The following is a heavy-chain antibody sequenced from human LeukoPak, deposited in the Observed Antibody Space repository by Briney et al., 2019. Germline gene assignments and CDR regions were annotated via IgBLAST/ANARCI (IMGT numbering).Heavy chain of an antibody. J-gene: IGHJ6*03. CDR1: GFTFSSYE. CDR2: ISGSGGST. V-gene: IGHV3-23*01. Sequence: PGGSLRLSCAASGFTFSSYEMNWVRQAPGKGLEWVSAISGSGGSTYYADSVKGRFTISRDNSKNTLYLQMNSLRAEDTAVYYCAKSSSTSCYSCMDVWGKGTTVTISS. CDR3: AKSSSTSCYSCMDV. D-gene: IGHD2-2*01.